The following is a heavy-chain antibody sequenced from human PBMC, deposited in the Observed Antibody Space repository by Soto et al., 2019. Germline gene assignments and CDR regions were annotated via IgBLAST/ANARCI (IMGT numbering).Heavy chain of an antibody. V-gene: IGHV1-69*06. J-gene: IGHJ3*02. D-gene: IGHD6-19*01. CDR3: ARALTVAVDAFDI. Sequence: GASVKVSCKASGGTFSSYAISWVRQAPGQGLEWMGGIIPIFGTANYAQKFQGRVTVTADKSTSTAYMELSSLRSEDTAVYYCARALTVAVDAFDIWGQGTMVTVSS. CDR2: IIPIFGTA. CDR1: GGTFSSYA.